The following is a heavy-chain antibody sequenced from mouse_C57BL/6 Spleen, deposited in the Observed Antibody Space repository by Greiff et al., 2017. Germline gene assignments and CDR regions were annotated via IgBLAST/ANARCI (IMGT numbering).Heavy chain of an antibody. J-gene: IGHJ3*01. Sequence: VQLQQSGAELVRPGASVKLSCTASGFNIKDDYMNWVKQRPEQGLEWIGWIDPENGDTEYASKFQGKATITADTSSNTAYLQLSSLTSEDTAVYYCTYYDDDGGWFAYWGQGTLVTVSA. CDR3: TYYDDDGGWFAY. CDR2: IDPENGDT. D-gene: IGHD2-4*01. CDR1: GFNIKDDY. V-gene: IGHV14-4*01.